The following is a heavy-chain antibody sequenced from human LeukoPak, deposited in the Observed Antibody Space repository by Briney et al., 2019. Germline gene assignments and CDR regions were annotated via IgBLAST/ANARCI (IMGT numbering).Heavy chain of an antibody. CDR3: ATAFGGVDFDY. J-gene: IGHJ4*02. Sequence: ASVKVSCKASGYTFTGYYMNWVRQAPGQGLEWMGWINPNSGNTNYAQKVQGRVTMTRDTSISTAYMELSSLISDDTAVYYCATAFGGVDFDYWGQGTLVTVSS. CDR1: GYTFTGYY. V-gene: IGHV1-2*02. D-gene: IGHD3-3*01. CDR2: INPNSGNT.